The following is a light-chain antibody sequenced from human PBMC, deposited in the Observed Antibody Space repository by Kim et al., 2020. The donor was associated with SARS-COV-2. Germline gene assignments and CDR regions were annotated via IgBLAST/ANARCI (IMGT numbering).Light chain of an antibody. CDR1: QRVGGGE. CDR2: DAA. V-gene: IGKV3-20*01. CDR3: QQYTNAPLT. J-gene: IGKJ4*01. Sequence: SRGDGATAPCRARQRVGGGEVAWSRQKPDQAPRLLIYDAASRAAGIAARISGGGVGTDYTLIITRLEPDEYVVYYCQQYTNAPLTFGGGTKVDSK.